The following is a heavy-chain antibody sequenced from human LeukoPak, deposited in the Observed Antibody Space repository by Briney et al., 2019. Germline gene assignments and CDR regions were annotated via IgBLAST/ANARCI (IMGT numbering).Heavy chain of an antibody. D-gene: IGHD3-22*01. V-gene: IGHV1-2*02. Sequence: ASVKVSCKASGYTFTDYYIHWVRQAPGQGLEWMGWINPNSGGTNYAQKFQGRVTMTRDTSISTAYMELSRLRSDDTAVYYCARDYWSMYYYDSSGYWFDPWGQGTLVTASS. CDR2: INPNSGGT. CDR1: GYTFTDYY. J-gene: IGHJ5*02. CDR3: ARDYWSMYYYDSSGYWFDP.